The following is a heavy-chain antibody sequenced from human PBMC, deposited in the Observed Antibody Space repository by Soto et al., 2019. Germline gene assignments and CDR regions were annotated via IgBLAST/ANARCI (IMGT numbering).Heavy chain of an antibody. Sequence: QVQLVQSGAEVKKPGSSVKVSCKASGGTFGSYTINWVRQAPGQGLEWMGRIIPIVGIVNYAQKLQGRVTITADKAKSTAYMERSSLRSEDTAMYYCARDLGQSGRVLPAPNWFDPWGQGTLVTVSS. D-gene: IGHD3-10*01. CDR1: GGTFGSYT. V-gene: IGHV1-69*08. J-gene: IGHJ5*02. CDR2: IIPIVGIV. CDR3: ARDLGQSGRVLPAPNWFDP.